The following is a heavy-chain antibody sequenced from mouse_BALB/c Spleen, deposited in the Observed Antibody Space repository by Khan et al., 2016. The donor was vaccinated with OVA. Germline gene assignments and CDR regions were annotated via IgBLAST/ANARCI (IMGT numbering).Heavy chain of an antibody. D-gene: IGHD2-1*01. CDR1: GYTFTNYW. J-gene: IGHJ3*01. V-gene: IGHV1S132*01. Sequence: QIQLVQSGAELVKPGASVKLSCKTSGYTFTNYWIQWVKQRPGQGLGWIGEIFPGTGTTNYNENFKAKATLTIDTSSSTAYMQLSSLTSEDSAVYFCARGYFGNYEFAYWGQGTLVTVSA. CDR3: ARGYFGNYEFAY. CDR2: IFPGTGTT.